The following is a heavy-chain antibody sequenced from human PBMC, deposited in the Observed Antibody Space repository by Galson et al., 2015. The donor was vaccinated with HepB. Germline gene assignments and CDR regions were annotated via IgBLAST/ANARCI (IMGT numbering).Heavy chain of an antibody. Sequence: SVKVSCKASGYTFTSYGISWVRQAPGQGLEWMGWISAYNGNTNYAQKLQGRVTMTTDTSTSTAYMELRSLRSDDTAVYYCVRGFQGYGPGAVAGTFDYWGQGTLVTVSS. J-gene: IGHJ4*02. CDR1: GYTFTSYG. CDR3: VRGFQGYGPGAVAGTFDY. V-gene: IGHV1-18*01. CDR2: ISAYNGNT. D-gene: IGHD6-19*01.